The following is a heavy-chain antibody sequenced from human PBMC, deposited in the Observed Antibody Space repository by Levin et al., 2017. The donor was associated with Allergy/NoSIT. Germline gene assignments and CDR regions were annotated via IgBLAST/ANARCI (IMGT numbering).Heavy chain of an antibody. CDR3: ARADSPAGAFDI. D-gene: IGHD2-15*01. CDR2: INHSGST. CDR1: GGSFSGYY. V-gene: IGHV4-34*01. Sequence: SQTLSLTCAVYGGSFSGYYWSWIRQPPGKGLEWIGEINHSGSTNYNPSLKSRVTISVDTSKNQFSLKLSSVTAADTAVYYCARADSPAGAFDIWGQGTMVTVSS. J-gene: IGHJ3*02.